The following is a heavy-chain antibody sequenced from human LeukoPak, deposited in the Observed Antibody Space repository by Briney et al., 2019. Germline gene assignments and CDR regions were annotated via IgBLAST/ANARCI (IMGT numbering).Heavy chain of an antibody. CDR1: GFTFSSYA. D-gene: IGHD3-9*01. CDR3: AAPDYDILTGYSVDFDY. J-gene: IGHJ4*02. V-gene: IGHV3-23*01. Sequence: GGSLRLSCAASGFTFSSYAMSWVRQAPGKWLEWVSALSGSGGNTYYADSVKGRFTISRDNSKNTLYLQMNSLRAEDTAVYYCAAPDYDILTGYSVDFDYWGQGTLVTVSS. CDR2: LSGSGGNT.